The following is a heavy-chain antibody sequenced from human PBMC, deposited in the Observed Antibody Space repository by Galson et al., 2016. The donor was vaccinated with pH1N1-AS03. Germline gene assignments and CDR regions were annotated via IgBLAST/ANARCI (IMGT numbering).Heavy chain of an antibody. Sequence: SVKVSCKASGYTFSNFGMSWVRQAPGQGLEWMGWISPQNGNTQYAQRLEGRVTMTTDTSTSTAYMELWSLTYDDTVVYYCARAAPFDPWGQGTLVIVSS. J-gene: IGHJ5*02. CDR3: ARAAPFDP. V-gene: IGHV1-18*04. CDR2: ISPQNGNT. D-gene: IGHD2-15*01. CDR1: GYTFSNFG.